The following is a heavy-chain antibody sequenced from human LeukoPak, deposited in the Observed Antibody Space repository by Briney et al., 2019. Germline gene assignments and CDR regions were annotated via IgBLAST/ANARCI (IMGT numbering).Heavy chain of an antibody. J-gene: IGHJ4*02. CDR3: ARDLGSSGVDY. V-gene: IGHV1-46*01. CDR1: GYTFTSYY. Sequence: ASVKVSCKASGYTFTSYYMHWVRRAPGQGLEWMGIINPSGGSTSYAQKFQGRVTMTRDTSTSTVCMELSSLRSEDTAVYYCARDLGSSGVDYWGQGTLVTVSS. D-gene: IGHD6-19*01. CDR2: INPSGGST.